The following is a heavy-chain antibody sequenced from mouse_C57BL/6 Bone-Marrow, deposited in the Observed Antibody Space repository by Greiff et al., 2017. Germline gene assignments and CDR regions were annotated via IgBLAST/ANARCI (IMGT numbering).Heavy chain of an antibody. V-gene: IGHV10-3*01. CDR2: IRSKSSHYAT. CDR3: LRIMDY. CDR1: GFTFITYA. J-gene: IGHJ4*01. Sequence: EADGGLVQPKGSLKLSCAASGFTFITYAMHWVRQAPGKGLEWVARIRSKSSHYATYYADSVKDRFTISRDESQSMLYLQMNNLKTEDTAMYYCLRIMDYWGQGTSVTVSS.